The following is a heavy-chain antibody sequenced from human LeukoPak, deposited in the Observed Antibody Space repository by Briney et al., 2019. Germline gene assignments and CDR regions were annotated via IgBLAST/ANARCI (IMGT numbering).Heavy chain of an antibody. Sequence: SETLSLTCTVSGGSISSYYWSWIRQPPGKGLEWIGYIYYSGSTNYNPSLRSRVTISVDTSKNQFSLKLSSVTAADTAIYYCARAVSGRFDYWGQGTLVTVSS. V-gene: IGHV4-59*08. J-gene: IGHJ4*02. CDR1: GGSISSYY. CDR3: ARAVSGRFDY. CDR2: IYYSGST. D-gene: IGHD6-19*01.